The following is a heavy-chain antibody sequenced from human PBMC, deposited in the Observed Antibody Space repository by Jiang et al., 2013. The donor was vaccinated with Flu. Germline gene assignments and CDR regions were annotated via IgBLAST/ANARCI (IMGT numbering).Heavy chain of an antibody. Sequence: SWNSGNIGYADSVKGRFTISRDNAKNSLYLQMNSLKTEDTALYYCAKGGYSRYNWYFDLWGRGTLVTVSS. J-gene: IGHJ2*01. D-gene: IGHD6-13*01. V-gene: IGHV3-9*01. CDR3: AKGGYSRYNWYFDL. CDR2: SWNSGNI.